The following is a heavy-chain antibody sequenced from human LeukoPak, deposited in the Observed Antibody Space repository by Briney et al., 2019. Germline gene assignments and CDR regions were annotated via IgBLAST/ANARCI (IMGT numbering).Heavy chain of an antibody. CDR3: ARERISSCGWFDP. J-gene: IGHJ5*02. CDR1: GYTFTSYA. Sequence: ASVNVSCKASGYTFTSYAMHWVRQAPGQRLEWMGWINAGNGNTKYSQKFQGRVTITRDTSASTAYMELSSLRSEDTAVYCCARERISSCGWFDPWGQGTLVTVSS. CDR2: INAGNGNT. V-gene: IGHV1-3*01. D-gene: IGHD6-13*01.